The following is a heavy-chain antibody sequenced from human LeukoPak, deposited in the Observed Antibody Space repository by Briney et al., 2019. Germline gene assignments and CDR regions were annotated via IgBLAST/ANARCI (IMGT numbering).Heavy chain of an antibody. J-gene: IGHJ3*02. V-gene: IGHV1-69*02. CDR1: AGTFSSYT. Sequence: SVKVSCKASAGTFSSYTISWVRQAPGQGLEWMGRIIAILGIANYAQKFQGRVTITADKSTSTAYMELSSLRSEDTAVYYCASPRALYCSSTSCQTANGAFDIWGQGTMVTVSS. CDR2: IIAILGIA. D-gene: IGHD2-2*01. CDR3: ASPRALYCSSTSCQTANGAFDI.